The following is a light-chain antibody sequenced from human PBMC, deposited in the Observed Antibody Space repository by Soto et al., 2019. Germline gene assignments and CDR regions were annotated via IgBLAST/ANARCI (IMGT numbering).Light chain of an antibody. V-gene: IGLV3-21*02. Sequence: SYELTQPPSVSVAPGQTARISYGGNKIETKTVFWYQQKPGHAPVVVVSDDSVRPSGIPERFSGSNSGGTATLSIIGVEAGDEADYYCQVWDSLSDHHVFGPGTKVTIL. CDR2: DDS. CDR3: QVWDSLSDHHV. J-gene: IGLJ1*01. CDR1: KIETKT.